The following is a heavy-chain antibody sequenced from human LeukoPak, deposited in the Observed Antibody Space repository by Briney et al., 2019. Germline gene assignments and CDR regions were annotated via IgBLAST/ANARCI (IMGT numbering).Heavy chain of an antibody. D-gene: IGHD1-26*01. J-gene: IGHJ4*02. Sequence: GGSLRLSCAASGFTFDDYAMHWVRQAPGKGLEWVSGISWNSGSIGYADSVKGRFTISRDNAKNTLYLQMNSLRAEDTAVYYCTRVGASVGAFDYWGQGTLVTVSS. CDR1: GFTFDDYA. CDR2: ISWNSGSI. V-gene: IGHV3-9*01. CDR3: TRVGASVGAFDY.